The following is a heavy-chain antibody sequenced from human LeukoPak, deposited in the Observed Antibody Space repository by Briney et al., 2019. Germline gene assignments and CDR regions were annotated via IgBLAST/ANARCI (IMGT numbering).Heavy chain of an antibody. CDR2: ISYDGSYM. Sequence: GGSLRLSCVASGFTFSSYAMHWVRQAPGKGLEWVAVISYDGSYMSYADSVKGRFTISRDNAKNSLYLQMNSLRAEDTAVYYCAKVGYGRVGATTGYFDYWGQGTLVTVSS. CDR3: AKVGYGRVGATTGYFDY. CDR1: GFTFSSYA. V-gene: IGHV3-30*04. J-gene: IGHJ4*02. D-gene: IGHD1-26*01.